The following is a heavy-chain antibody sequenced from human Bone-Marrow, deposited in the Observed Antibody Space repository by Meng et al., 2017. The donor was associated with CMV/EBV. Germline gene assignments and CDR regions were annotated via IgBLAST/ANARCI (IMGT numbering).Heavy chain of an antibody. V-gene: IGHV5-51*01. Sequence: KVFCKGSGYSFTSYWIGWVRQMPGKGLEWMGIIYPGDSDTRYSPSFQAQVTISADKSISTAYLQWSSLKASDTAMYYCARTGYSSGWYGGYWGQGTLVTVSS. CDR2: IYPGDSDT. J-gene: IGHJ4*02. D-gene: IGHD6-19*01. CDR3: ARTGYSSGWYGGY. CDR1: GYSFTSYW.